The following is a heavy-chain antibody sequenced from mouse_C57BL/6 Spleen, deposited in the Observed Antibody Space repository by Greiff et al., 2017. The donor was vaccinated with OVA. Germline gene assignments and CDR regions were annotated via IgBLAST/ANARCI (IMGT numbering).Heavy chain of an antibody. Sequence: VKLQQPGAELVKPGASVKLSCKASGYTFTSYWMHWVKQRPGRGLEWIGRIDPNSGGTKYNEKFKSKATLTVDKPSSTAYMQLSSLTSEDSAVYYCARGGYGSSYYWYFDVWGTGTTVTVSS. CDR1: GYTFTSYW. J-gene: IGHJ1*03. V-gene: IGHV1-72*01. CDR2: IDPNSGGT. D-gene: IGHD1-1*01. CDR3: ARGGYGSSYYWYFDV.